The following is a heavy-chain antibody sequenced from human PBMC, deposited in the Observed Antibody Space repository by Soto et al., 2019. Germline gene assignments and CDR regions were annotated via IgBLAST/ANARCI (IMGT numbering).Heavy chain of an antibody. V-gene: IGHV1-2*04. J-gene: IGHJ5*02. Sequence: QVQLVQSGAEVKKPGASVKVSCEATGYTFTGNYLHWVRQAPGQGLEWMGWSHPHSGATKYAQKLQGWVTMTRDTSISTAYLDLSSLKSNDTAVYYCVREGVGPTYGWFDPWGQGTVVTVSS. CDR3: VREGVGPTYGWFDP. CDR1: GYTFTGNY. CDR2: SHPHSGAT. D-gene: IGHD2-8*01.